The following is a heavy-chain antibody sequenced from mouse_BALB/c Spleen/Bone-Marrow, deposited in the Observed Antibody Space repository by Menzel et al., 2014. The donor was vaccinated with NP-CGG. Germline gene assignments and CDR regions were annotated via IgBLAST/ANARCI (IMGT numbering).Heavy chain of an antibody. CDR2: ILPGSGST. CDR3: ARRGGWLGYFDV. V-gene: IGHV1-9*01. J-gene: IGHJ1*01. Sequence: QVQLQQPGAELMKPGASVKISCKATGYTFSSYWIEWVKQRPGHGLEWIGEILPGSGSTNYNEKFKGKATFTADTSSNTAYMQLSSLTSEDSAVYYCARRGGWLGYFDVWGAGTTVTVPS. D-gene: IGHD2-3*01. CDR1: GYTFSSYW.